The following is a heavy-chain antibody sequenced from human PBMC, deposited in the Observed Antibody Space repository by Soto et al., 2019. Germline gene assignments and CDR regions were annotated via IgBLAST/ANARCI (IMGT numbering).Heavy chain of an antibody. D-gene: IGHD6-25*01. Sequence: GGSLRLSCVGAGFTFTGVYMHWVRHVPGKGLVWVSRINFDGTDTNYADSVKGRFTISRDNTKNTLFLQMNSLSVEDTGIYYCTTDPATFGRSDLDYWGLGTLVTVSS. CDR3: TTDPATFGRSDLDY. V-gene: IGHV3-74*01. CDR2: INFDGTDT. CDR1: GFTFTGVY. J-gene: IGHJ4*02.